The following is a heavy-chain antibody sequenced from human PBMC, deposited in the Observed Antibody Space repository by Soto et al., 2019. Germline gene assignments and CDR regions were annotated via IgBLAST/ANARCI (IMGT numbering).Heavy chain of an antibody. CDR1: GLTFSNHA. CDR3: AKNQERELPRVIDF. D-gene: IGHD1-7*01. CDR2: MSGSSSTT. V-gene: IGHV3-23*01. Sequence: GGSLRLSCATSGLTFSNHAMSWVRQAPGGGLEWVSSMSGSSSTTYYADSVRGRFTISRDRSKNTLYLQMSSLRAEDTALYYCAKNQERELPRVIDFWGQGTLVTVSS. J-gene: IGHJ4*02.